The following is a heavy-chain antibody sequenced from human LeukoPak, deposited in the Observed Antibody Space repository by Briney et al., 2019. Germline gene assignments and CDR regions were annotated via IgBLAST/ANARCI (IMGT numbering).Heavy chain of an antibody. Sequence: PGGSLRLSCAASGFTFSSYEMNWVRQAPGKGLEWVSSISRSATTIYYADSVKGRFTISRDNAKNSLYLQMNSLRAEDTAVYYCARDRTDSSGRLRPYYYYMDVWGKGTTVTVSS. CDR3: ARDRTDSSGRLRPYYYYMDV. CDR1: GFTFSSYE. CDR2: ISRSATTI. V-gene: IGHV3-48*03. D-gene: IGHD6-19*01. J-gene: IGHJ6*03.